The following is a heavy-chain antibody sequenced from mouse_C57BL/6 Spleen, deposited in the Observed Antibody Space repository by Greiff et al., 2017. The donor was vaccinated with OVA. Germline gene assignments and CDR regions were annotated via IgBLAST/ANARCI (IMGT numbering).Heavy chain of an antibody. J-gene: IGHJ2*01. Sequence: EVQGVESGGGLVKPGGSLKLSCAASGFTFSDYGVHWVRQAPEKGLEWVAYISSGSSTIYYADTVKGRFTISRDNAKNTLFLQMTSLRSEDTAMYYCARNWDSDYWGQGTTLTVSS. CDR3: ARNWDSDY. V-gene: IGHV5-17*01. CDR1: GFTFSDYG. CDR2: ISSGSSTI. D-gene: IGHD4-1*01.